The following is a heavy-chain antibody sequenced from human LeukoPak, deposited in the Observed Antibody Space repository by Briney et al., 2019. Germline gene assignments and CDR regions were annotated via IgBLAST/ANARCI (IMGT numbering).Heavy chain of an antibody. J-gene: IGHJ3*02. D-gene: IGHD6-6*01. V-gene: IGHV4-4*09. CDR1: GGSISSYY. Sequence: PSETLSLTCTVSGGSISSYYWSWIRQPPGKGLEWIGYIYTSGSTNYNPSLKSRVTISVDTSKNQFSLKLSSVTAADTAVYYCASSLYSSSRFDIWGQGTMVTVSS. CDR2: IYTSGST. CDR3: ASSLYSSSRFDI.